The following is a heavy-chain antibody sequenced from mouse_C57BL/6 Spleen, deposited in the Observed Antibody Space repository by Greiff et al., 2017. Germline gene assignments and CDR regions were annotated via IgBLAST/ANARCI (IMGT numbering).Heavy chain of an antibody. CDR1: GYAFSSSW. V-gene: IGHV1-82*01. CDR2: IYPGDGDT. J-gene: IGHJ2*01. CDR3: AREGIYDGYQGDD. Sequence: QVQLQQSGPELVKPGASVKISCKASGYAFSSSWMNWVKQRPGKGLEWIGRIYPGDGDTNYNGKFKGKATLTADKSSSTAYMQLSSLTSEDSAVYFCAREGIYDGYQGDDWGQGTTLTVSS. D-gene: IGHD2-3*01.